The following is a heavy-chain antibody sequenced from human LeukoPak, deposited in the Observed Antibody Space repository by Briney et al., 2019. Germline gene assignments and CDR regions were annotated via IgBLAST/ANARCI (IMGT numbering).Heavy chain of an antibody. CDR2: ITGNGYST. J-gene: IGHJ4*02. CDR1: GFTFSNYA. Sequence: PGGSLRLSCAASGFTFSNYAMSWVRQAPGKGLQWVSTITGNGYSTYYTDSVKGRFTISRDNSQNTLYLQMNILRAEDTAVYYCAKPPYSGSHFDSWGQGTLLTVSS. CDR3: AKPPYSGSHFDS. D-gene: IGHD2-15*01. V-gene: IGHV3-23*01.